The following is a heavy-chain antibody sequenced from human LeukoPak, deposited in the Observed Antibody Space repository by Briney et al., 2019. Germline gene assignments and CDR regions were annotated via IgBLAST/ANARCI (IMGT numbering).Heavy chain of an antibody. CDR2: IGTAGDT. Sequence: TGGSLRLSCAASGFTFSSYDMHWVRQATGKCLEWVSAIGTAGDTYYPGSVKGRFTISRENAKNSLYLQMNSLRAGDTAVYYCARADSGYGGFDYWGQGTLVTVSS. V-gene: IGHV3-13*01. D-gene: IGHD5-12*01. CDR3: ARADSGYGGFDY. CDR1: GFTFSSYD. J-gene: IGHJ4*02.